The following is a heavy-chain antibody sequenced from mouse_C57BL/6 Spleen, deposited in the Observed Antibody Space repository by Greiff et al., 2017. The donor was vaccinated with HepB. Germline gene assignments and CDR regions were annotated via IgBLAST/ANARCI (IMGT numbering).Heavy chain of an antibody. Sequence: VQLKESVAELVRPGASVKLSCTASGFNIKNTYMHWVKQRPEQGLEWIGRIDPANGNTKYAPKFQGKATITADTSSNTAYLQLSSLTSEDTAIYYCARGIYYDYDNYAMDYWGQGTSVTVSS. CDR3: ARGIYYDYDNYAMDY. CDR2: IDPANGNT. V-gene: IGHV14-3*01. CDR1: GFNIKNTY. D-gene: IGHD2-4*01. J-gene: IGHJ4*01.